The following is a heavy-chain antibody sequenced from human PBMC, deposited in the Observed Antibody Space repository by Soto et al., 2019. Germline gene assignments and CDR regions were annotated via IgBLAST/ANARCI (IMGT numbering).Heavy chain of an antibody. D-gene: IGHD6-13*01. J-gene: IGHJ6*02. CDR2: IYPGDSDT. CDR3: ARGEAAAATYGMDV. Sequence: RQMPGKGLEWMGIIYPGDSDTRYSPSFQGQVTISADKSISTAYLQWSSLKASDTAMYYCARGEAAAATYGMDVWGQGTTVTVSS. V-gene: IGHV5-51*01.